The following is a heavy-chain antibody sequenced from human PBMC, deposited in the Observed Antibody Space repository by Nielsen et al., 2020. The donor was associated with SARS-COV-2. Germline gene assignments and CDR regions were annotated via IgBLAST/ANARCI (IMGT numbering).Heavy chain of an antibody. CDR2: INPSGGST. D-gene: IGHD4-17*01. V-gene: IGHV1-46*01. CDR3: ARDLAVTTAPHGMDV. CDR1: GYTFTSYY. J-gene: IGHJ6*02. Sequence: ASVKVSCKASGYTFTSYYMHWVRQAPGQGLEWMGIINPSGGSTSYAQKFQGRVTMTRDTSTSTVYMALSSLRSEDTAVYYCARDLAVTTAPHGMDVWGQGTTVTVSS.